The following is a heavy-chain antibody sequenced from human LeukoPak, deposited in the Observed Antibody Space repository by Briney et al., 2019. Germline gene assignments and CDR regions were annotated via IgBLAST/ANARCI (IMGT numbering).Heavy chain of an antibody. CDR3: AKELYFGSGSYPDY. CDR2: ISHDGSDS. Sequence: GGSLRLSCAASGFTFSSYGMHWVRQAPGKGLEWVAVISHDGSDSHYADSVKGRFTISRDNSKNTVYLQMSSLRPEDTAVYFCAKELYFGSGSYPDYWGQGTLVRVSS. V-gene: IGHV3-30*18. J-gene: IGHJ4*02. CDR1: GFTFSSYG. D-gene: IGHD3-10*01.